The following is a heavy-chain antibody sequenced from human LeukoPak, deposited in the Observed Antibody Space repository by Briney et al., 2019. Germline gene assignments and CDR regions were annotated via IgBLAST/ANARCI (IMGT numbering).Heavy chain of an antibody. CDR1: GFTFSSYA. V-gene: IGHV3-23*01. CDR2: ISGSGGST. Sequence: GSLRLSCAASGFTFSSYAMSWVRQAPGKGLEWVSAISGSGGSTYYADSVKGRFTTSRDNSKNTLYLQMNSLRAEDTAVYYCAKGERLYDFWSGYLDYWGQGTLVTVSS. D-gene: IGHD3-3*01. J-gene: IGHJ4*02. CDR3: AKGERLYDFWSGYLDY.